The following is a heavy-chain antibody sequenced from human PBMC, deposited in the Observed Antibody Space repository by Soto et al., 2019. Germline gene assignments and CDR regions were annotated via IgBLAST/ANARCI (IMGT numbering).Heavy chain of an antibody. J-gene: IGHJ4*02. CDR1: GGSFSDHY. D-gene: IGHD2-21*01. CDR2: VNHRGST. V-gene: IGHV4-34*01. CDR3: ARGISMKVVIHRDAPDKYHFES. Sequence: QVQLQQWGAGLLKPSETLSLTFAVYGGSFSDHYWSWIRQPPGNGLEWIGEVNHRGSTNYNPSIISQLTISADTSKNQFSLKLRSVNAADTAVYYCARGISMKVVIHRDAPDKYHFESWGRGTLVTVSS.